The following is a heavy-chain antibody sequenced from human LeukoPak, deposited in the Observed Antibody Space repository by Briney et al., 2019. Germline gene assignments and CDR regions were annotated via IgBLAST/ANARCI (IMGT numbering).Heavy chain of an antibody. D-gene: IGHD3-3*01. J-gene: IGHJ4*02. Sequence: PGGSLRLSCAASGFTFSSYSMNWVRQAPGKGLEWVSYISSSSSTIYYADSVKGRFTISRDNAKNSLYLQMNSLRAVDTAVSYCARDRGEDDFWSGYYPSLDDYWGQGTLVTVSS. CDR2: ISSSSSTI. CDR1: GFTFSSYS. CDR3: ARDRGEDDFWSGYYPSLDDY. V-gene: IGHV3-48*01.